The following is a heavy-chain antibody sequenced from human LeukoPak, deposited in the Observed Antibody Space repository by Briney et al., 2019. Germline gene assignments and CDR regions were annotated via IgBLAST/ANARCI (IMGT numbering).Heavy chain of an antibody. D-gene: IGHD6-13*01. CDR2: ISYDGSNK. CDR1: GFTFSSYA. Sequence: GRSLRLSCAASGFTFSSYAMHWVRQAPGKGLEWVAVISYDGSNKYYADSVKGRFTISRDNSKNTLYLQMNSLRAEDTAVYYXXXXXGYSSTTPFDYWGQGTLVTVSS. CDR3: XXXXGYSSTTPFDY. J-gene: IGHJ4*02. V-gene: IGHV3-30-3*01.